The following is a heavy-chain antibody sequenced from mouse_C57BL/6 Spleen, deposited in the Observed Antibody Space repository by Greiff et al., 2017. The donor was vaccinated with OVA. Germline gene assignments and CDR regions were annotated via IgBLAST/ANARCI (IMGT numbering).Heavy chain of an antibody. V-gene: IGHV1-80*01. J-gene: IGHJ2*01. D-gene: IGHD4-1*01. Sequence: VQLQQSGAELVKPGASVKISCKASGYAFSSYWMNWVKQRPGKGLEWIGQIYPGDGDTNYNGKFKGKATLTADKSSSTAYMQLSSLTSEDSAVDFCARSEVTNWDYFDYWGQGTTLTVSS. CDR1: GYAFSSYW. CDR3: ARSEVTNWDYFDY. CDR2: IYPGDGDT.